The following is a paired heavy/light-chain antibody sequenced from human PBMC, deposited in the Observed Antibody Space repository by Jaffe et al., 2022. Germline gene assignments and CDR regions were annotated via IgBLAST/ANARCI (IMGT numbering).Light chain of an antibody. CDR2: AAS. J-gene: IGKJ4*01. CDR3: EQSKRFPLT. CDR1: QGISSS. V-gene: IGKV1-12*01. Sequence: DIQMTQSPSSVSASVGDRVTITCRASQGISSSLAWYQQKPGKAPKLLIYAASNLQSGVPSRFSGSGSGTDFTLTISSLQPEDFATYYCEQSKRFPLTFGGGTKVEIK.
Heavy chain of an antibody. J-gene: IGHJ4*02. V-gene: IGHV3-23*01. D-gene: IGHD6-19*01. CDR1: GFTFSSYA. CDR3: AKSLTSGWYGSCDY. CDR2: INSGGGT. Sequence: EVQLLESGGVLVQPGGSLRLSCAASGFTFSSYAINWVRQAPGKGLEWVSNINSGGGTDYADSVKGRFTVSRDNSKNTLYLQMNSLRAEDTAVYYCAKSLTSGWYGSCDYWGQGTLVTVSS.